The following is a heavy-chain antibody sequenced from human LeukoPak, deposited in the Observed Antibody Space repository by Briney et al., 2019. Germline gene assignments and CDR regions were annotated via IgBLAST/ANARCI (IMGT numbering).Heavy chain of an antibody. Sequence: GGSLRLSCAASGFTFSSYSMNWVRQAPGKGLEWVSYISSSGSTIYYADSVKGRFTISRDNAKNPLYLQMNSLRAEDTAVYYCARDLEPPGGNSGFDYWGQGTLVTVSS. D-gene: IGHD4-23*01. J-gene: IGHJ4*02. V-gene: IGHV3-48*04. CDR3: ARDLEPPGGNSGFDY. CDR1: GFTFSSYS. CDR2: ISSSGSTI.